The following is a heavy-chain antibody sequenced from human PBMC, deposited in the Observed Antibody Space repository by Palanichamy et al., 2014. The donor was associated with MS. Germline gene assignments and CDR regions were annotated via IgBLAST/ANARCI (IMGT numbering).Heavy chain of an antibody. D-gene: IGHD4-17*01. Sequence: IGWVRQMPGKGLEWMGIIYPGDSDTRYSPSFQGQVTISADKSISTAYLQWSSLKASDTAMYYCARGLNTVPYYYYGMDVWGQGTTVTVSS. CDR2: IYPGDSDT. J-gene: IGHJ6*02. CDR3: ARGLNTVPYYYYGMDV. V-gene: IGHV5-51*01.